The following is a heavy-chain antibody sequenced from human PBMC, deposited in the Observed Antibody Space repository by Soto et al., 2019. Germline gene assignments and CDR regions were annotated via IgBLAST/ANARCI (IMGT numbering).Heavy chain of an antibody. D-gene: IGHD2-21*02. CDR2: MHYGGNA. CDR3: ARVNVTLDL. Sequence: TGTLSVTVTVAGVSINPYYLFWALLRHPPGKGLEWIATMHYGGNAYYGPSRTTRVTVSRQTSKNRVSLQLTSVTAADTAVYYCARVNVTLDLWGQGTLLTVSS. J-gene: IGHJ5*02. V-gene: IGHV4-39*01. CDR1: GVSINPYYLF.